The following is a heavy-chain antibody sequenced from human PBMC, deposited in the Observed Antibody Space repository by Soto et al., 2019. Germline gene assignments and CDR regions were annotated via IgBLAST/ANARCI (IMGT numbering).Heavy chain of an antibody. CDR3: KRDHGSENWFDP. D-gene: IGHD3-10*01. CDR2: INHSGST. CDR1: GGSFSGYY. J-gene: IGHJ5*02. Sequence: SETLSLTCAVYGGSFSGYYWTWIRQPPGTGLEWIGEINHSGSTNYNPSLKSRVTISVDTSKNQFSLKLSSVTAADTAVYYCKRDHGSENWFDPWGQGTLVTVSS. V-gene: IGHV4-34*01.